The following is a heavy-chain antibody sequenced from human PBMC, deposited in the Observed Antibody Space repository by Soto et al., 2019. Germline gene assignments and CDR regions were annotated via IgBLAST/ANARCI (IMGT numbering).Heavy chain of an antibody. CDR3: AQDIVIIQTDTYSSVFDY. J-gene: IGHJ4*02. D-gene: IGHD2-21*01. Sequence: GGSLRLSCAASGFTFSSYAMSWVRQAPGKGLEWVSTISASGGTTDYADSVKGRFTISRDNSKNTLYLQVNIVRADDTAVYYCAQDIVIIQTDTYSSVFDYSGPGTMLTVST. V-gene: IGHV3-23*01. CDR2: ISASGGTT. CDR1: GFTFSSYA.